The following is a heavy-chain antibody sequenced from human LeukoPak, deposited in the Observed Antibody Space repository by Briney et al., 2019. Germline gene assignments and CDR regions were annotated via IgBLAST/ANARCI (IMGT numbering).Heavy chain of an antibody. D-gene: IGHD3-22*01. J-gene: IGHJ5*02. CDR3: AGYYYDSSRGFDL. V-gene: IGHV3-20*04. CDR1: GFKFDDYG. CDR2: INWNGAWT. Sequence: GGSLKLSCAASGFKFDDYGMSWVRQAPGKGLEWVCDINWNGAWTGYADSVKGRFTISRDNAKNSLYLQMNSLRAEDTALYYCAGYYYDSSRGFDLWGQGTLVTVSA.